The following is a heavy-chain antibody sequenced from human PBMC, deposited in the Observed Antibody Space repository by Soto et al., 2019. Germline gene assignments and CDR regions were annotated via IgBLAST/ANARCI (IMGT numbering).Heavy chain of an antibody. Sequence: PGGSFRLSCAASGFTFSSYGMHWVRQAPGKGLEWVAVISYDGSNKYYADSVKGRFTISRDNSKNTLYLQMNSLRAEDTAVYYCAKDLDIYYFDYWGQGTLVTVSS. CDR1: GFTFSSYG. D-gene: IGHD1-1*01. V-gene: IGHV3-30*18. CDR2: ISYDGSNK. CDR3: AKDLDIYYFDY. J-gene: IGHJ4*02.